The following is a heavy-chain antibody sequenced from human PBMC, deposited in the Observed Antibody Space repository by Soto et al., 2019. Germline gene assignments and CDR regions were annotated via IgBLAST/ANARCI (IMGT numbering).Heavy chain of an antibody. J-gene: IGHJ4*02. CDR1: GFTFSRYA. V-gene: IGHV3-23*01. D-gene: IGHD3-9*01. CDR3: AKVKSGLRYFDWLFLFDY. CDR2: SSGSGGST. Sequence: EVQLLESGGGLVQPGGSLRLSCAASGFTFSRYARSWVRQAPGKGLEWVSASSGSGGSTYYADSGKGRFTISRDNSKNTLYLQMNSLRAEDTAVYYCAKVKSGLRYFDWLFLFDYWGQGTLVTVSS.